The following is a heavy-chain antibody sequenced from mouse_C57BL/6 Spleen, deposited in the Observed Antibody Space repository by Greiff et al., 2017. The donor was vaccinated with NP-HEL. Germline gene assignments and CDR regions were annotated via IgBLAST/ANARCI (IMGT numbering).Heavy chain of an antibody. D-gene: IGHD2-5*01. CDR3: ARWGSNYPYYFDY. Sequence: VQLQQSGAELVKPGASVKISCKASGYAFSSYWMNWVKQRPGKGLEWIGQIYPGDGDTNYNGKFKGKATLTADKSSSTAYMQLSSLTSADSAVYCGARWGSNYPYYFDYWGQGTTRTVSS. CDR1: GYAFSSYW. J-gene: IGHJ2*01. V-gene: IGHV1-80*01. CDR2: IYPGDGDT.